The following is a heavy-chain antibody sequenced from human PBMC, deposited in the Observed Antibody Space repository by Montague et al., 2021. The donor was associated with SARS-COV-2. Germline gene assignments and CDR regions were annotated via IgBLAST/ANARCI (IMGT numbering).Heavy chain of an antibody. D-gene: IGHD1-26*01. V-gene: IGHV4-31*03. CDR1: GDSIISGFHF. J-gene: IGHJ4*02. Sequence: TLSLTCTVSGDSIISGFHFWSWIRQHPEKGLEWIGYIYLSGSSLYNPSLNSRVTMSVDTSMSQFSLNLRSVTAADTAIYYCARQVAATTAFDSWGQGTLVSVSS. CDR2: IYLSGSS. CDR3: ARQVAATTAFDS.